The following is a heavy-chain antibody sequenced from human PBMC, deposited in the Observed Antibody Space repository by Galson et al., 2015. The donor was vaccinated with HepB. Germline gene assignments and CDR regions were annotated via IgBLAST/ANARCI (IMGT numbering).Heavy chain of an antibody. Sequence: SVKVSCKASGYTFTSYYMHWVRQAPGQGLEWMGIINPSGGSTGYAQKFQGRVTMTRDTSTSTVYMELSSLRSEDTAVYYCAREKTPFSDYVWGSYRPFDYWGQGTLVTVSS. CDR2: INPSGGST. D-gene: IGHD3-16*02. J-gene: IGHJ4*02. CDR1: GYTFTSYY. V-gene: IGHV1-46*01. CDR3: AREKTPFSDYVWGSYRPFDY.